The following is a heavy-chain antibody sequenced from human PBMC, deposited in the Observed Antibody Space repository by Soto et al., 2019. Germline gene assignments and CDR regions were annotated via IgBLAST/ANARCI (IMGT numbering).Heavy chain of an antibody. CDR2: IKSKTDGGTT. CDR3: TTDFAVVVAATPDDAFDI. CDR1: GFTFSNAW. Sequence: GGSLRLSCAASGFTFSNAWMNWVRQAPGKGLEWVGRIKSKTDGGTTDYAAPVKGRFTISRDDSKNTLYLQMNSLKTEDTAVYYCTTDFAVVVAATPDDAFDIWGQGTMVTVSS. V-gene: IGHV3-15*07. J-gene: IGHJ3*02. D-gene: IGHD2-15*01.